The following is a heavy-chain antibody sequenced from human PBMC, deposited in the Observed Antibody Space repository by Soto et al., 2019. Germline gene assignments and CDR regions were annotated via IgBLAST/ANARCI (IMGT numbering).Heavy chain of an antibody. CDR2: IFSSGST. J-gene: IGHJ4*02. CDR3: ARVGYCSSTPCWPIGYFEY. V-gene: IGHV4-59*01. D-gene: IGHD2-2*01. Sequence: QVQLQESGPGLVKPSETLSLTCTVSGDSISSFYWTWIRQPPGKGLEWVGYIFSSGSTNYNPSLKRRVTISVETSENQFSLKLTSVTAADTAVYYCARVGYCSSTPCWPIGYFEYWGQGTLVTVSS. CDR1: GDSISSFY.